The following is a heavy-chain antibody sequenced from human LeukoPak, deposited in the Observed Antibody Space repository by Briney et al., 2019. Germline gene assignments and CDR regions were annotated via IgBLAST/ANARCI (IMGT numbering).Heavy chain of an antibody. CDR1: GFTFSSFA. CDR2: ISSSSSYI. CDR3: AKAVDLATISVDI. J-gene: IGHJ3*02. Sequence: GGSLRLSCAASGFTFSSFAINWVRQAPGKGLEWVSSISSSSSYIYYADSVKGRFTISRDNSKNTLYLVMNSLRVDDTAVYYCAKAVDLATISVDIWGQGTMVTVSS. D-gene: IGHD5-24*01. V-gene: IGHV3-23*01.